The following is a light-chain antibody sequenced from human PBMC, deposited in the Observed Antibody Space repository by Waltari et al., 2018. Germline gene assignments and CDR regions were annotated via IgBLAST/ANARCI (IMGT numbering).Light chain of an antibody. CDR1: QSIGTW. Sequence: DIQMNQSPSTLSASVGDRVTITCRASQSIGTWLAWYPQKPGKAPKPLIYTASTLESGVPSRFSGSGSGTEFTLTISRLQPDDFATYYCQQYQTYVITFGQGTRLDIK. V-gene: IGKV1-5*03. J-gene: IGKJ5*01. CDR2: TAS. CDR3: QQYQTYVIT.